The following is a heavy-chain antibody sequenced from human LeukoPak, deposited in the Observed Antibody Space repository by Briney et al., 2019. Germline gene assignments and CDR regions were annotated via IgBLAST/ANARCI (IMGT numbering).Heavy chain of an antibody. CDR3: ARSPDIAAGKSDAFDI. Sequence: GASVKVSCKASGYTFTSYGISWVRQAPGQGLEWMGWISAYNGNTNYAQKLQGRVTMTTDTSTSTAYMELRSLRSDDTAVYYCARSPDIAAGKSDAFDIWGQGTMVNVSS. D-gene: IGHD6-13*01. CDR1: GYTFTSYG. J-gene: IGHJ3*02. V-gene: IGHV1-18*01. CDR2: ISAYNGNT.